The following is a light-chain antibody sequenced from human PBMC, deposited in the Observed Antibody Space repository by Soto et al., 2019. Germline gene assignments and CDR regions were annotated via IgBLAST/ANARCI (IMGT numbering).Light chain of an antibody. Sequence: SYELTQPPSVSVAPGKTANITCGGNNIGSKSVHWDQQKPGQAPVLVMYYDSDRPSGIPERFSGSNYGNTATLTISMVEAVDEDDCYCHVWDSSSDHVVLGGGTKVTVL. CDR1: NIGSKS. V-gene: IGLV3-21*01. CDR3: HVWDSSSDHVV. CDR2: YDS. J-gene: IGLJ2*01.